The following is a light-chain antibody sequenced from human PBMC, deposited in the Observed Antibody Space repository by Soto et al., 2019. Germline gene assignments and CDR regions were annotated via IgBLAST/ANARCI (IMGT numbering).Light chain of an antibody. J-gene: IGLJ1*01. V-gene: IGLV2-14*01. CDR3: GSYTTSSTCV. Sequence: QSALTQPASVSGSPGQSITISCTGTSSDIDAYNYVSWYQQHPGKAPKLMIYDVSNRPSGISNRFSGSKSGNTASLTISGLQAEDEADYYCGSYTTSSTCVFGPGPKVTVL. CDR1: SSDIDAYNY. CDR2: DVS.